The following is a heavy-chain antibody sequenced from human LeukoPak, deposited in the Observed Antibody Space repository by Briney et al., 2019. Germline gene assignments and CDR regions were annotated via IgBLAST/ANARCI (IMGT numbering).Heavy chain of an antibody. D-gene: IGHD3-3*01. Sequence: GGSLRLSCVASGFTFSSYGMHWVRQAPGKGLEWVAVISYDGSNKYYADSVKGRFTISRDNSKNTLYLQMNSLRAEDTAVYYCAKDSSSGYYLRGGGNWGQGTLVTVSS. CDR3: AKDSSSGYYLRGGGN. CDR1: GFTFSSYG. V-gene: IGHV3-30*18. CDR2: ISYDGSNK. J-gene: IGHJ4*02.